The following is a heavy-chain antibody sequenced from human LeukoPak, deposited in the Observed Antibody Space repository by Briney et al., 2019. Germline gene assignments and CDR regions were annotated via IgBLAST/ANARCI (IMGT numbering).Heavy chain of an antibody. CDR3: ASSIAVAGAGDY. J-gene: IGHJ4*02. Sequence: SETLSLTCAVYGGSFSGYYWSWIRQPPGKGLEWIGEINHSGSTNYNPSLKSRVTLSVDTSKNQFSLKLSSVTAADTAVYYCASSIAVAGAGDYWGQGTLVTVPS. V-gene: IGHV4-34*01. D-gene: IGHD6-19*01. CDR2: INHSGST. CDR1: GGSFSGYY.